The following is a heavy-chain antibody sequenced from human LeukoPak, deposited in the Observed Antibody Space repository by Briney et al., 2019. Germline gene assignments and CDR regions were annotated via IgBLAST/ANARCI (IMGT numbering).Heavy chain of an antibody. D-gene: IGHD5-18*01. V-gene: IGHV3-23*01. Sequence: GGSLRLSCAASGFTLSSYAIGWVRQAPGKGLEWVSAISGSGGSTYYADSVKGRFTISRDNSKNTLYLQMNSLRAVDTAVYYCANPPVDTATGAKGYWGQGTLVTVSS. J-gene: IGHJ4*02. CDR3: ANPPVDTATGAKGY. CDR2: ISGSGGST. CDR1: GFTLSSYA.